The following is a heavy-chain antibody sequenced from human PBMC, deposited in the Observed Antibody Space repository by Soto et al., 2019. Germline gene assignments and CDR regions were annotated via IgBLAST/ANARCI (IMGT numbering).Heavy chain of an antibody. CDR3: ARVWAAGTDAFDI. V-gene: IGHV4-61*08. J-gene: IGHJ3*02. CDR1: GGSISSGDYY. Sequence: SETLSLTCTVSGGSISSGDYYWSWIRQPPGKGLEWIGYIYYSGSTDYSPSLKSRVTMSVDTSKNQFSLRLRSVTAADTAVYYCARVWAAGTDAFDIWGQGTMVTVSS. CDR2: IYYSGST. D-gene: IGHD6-13*01.